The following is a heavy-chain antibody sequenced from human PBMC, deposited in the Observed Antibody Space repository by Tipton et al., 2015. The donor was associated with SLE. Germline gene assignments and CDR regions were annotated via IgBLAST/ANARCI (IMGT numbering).Heavy chain of an antibody. CDR2: IYYSGST. Sequence: TLSLTCTVSGGSISSSSYYWGWIRQPPGKGLEWIGSIYYSGSTYYNPSLKSRVTISVDTSKNQFSLKLSSVTAADTAVYYCARGEVGATYNYWGQGTLVTVSS. CDR3: ARGEVGATYNY. CDR1: GGSISSSSYY. V-gene: IGHV4-39*07. J-gene: IGHJ4*02. D-gene: IGHD1-26*01.